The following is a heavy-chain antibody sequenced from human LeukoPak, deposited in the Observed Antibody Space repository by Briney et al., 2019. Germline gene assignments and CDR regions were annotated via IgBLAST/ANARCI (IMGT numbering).Heavy chain of an antibody. CDR2: IYYSGST. V-gene: IGHV4-59*01. CDR1: GGSISSYY. D-gene: IGHD1-14*01. Sequence: SETLSLTCTVSGGSISSYYWSWIRQPPGKGPEWIGYIYYSGSTNYNPSLKSRVTISVDTSKNQFSLKLSSVTAADTAVYYCARVTTGYYFDYWGQGTLVTVSS. J-gene: IGHJ4*02. CDR3: ARVTTGYYFDY.